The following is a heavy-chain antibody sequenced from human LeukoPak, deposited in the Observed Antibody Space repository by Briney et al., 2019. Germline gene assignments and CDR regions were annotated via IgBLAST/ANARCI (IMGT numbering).Heavy chain of an antibody. CDR3: ARHSNYYGSGSYTYYYMDV. V-gene: IGHV5-51*01. Sequence: GESLKISCKGSGYSFTSYWIGWVRQMPGKGLEWMGIIYPGDSDTRYSPSFQGQVTISADKSISTAYLQWSSLKASDTAMYYCARHSNYYGSGSYTYYYMDVWGKGTTVTVSS. J-gene: IGHJ6*03. D-gene: IGHD3-10*01. CDR2: IYPGDSDT. CDR1: GYSFTSYW.